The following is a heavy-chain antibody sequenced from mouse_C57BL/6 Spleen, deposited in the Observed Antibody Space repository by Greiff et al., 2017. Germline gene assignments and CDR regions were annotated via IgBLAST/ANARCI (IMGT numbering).Heavy chain of an antibody. CDR3: ARDYGGGYAMDY. J-gene: IGHJ4*01. CDR2: ISSGSSTI. V-gene: IGHV5-17*01. Sequence: EVKLVESGGGLVKPGGSLKLSCAASGFTFSDYGMHWVRQATEKGLEWVAYISSGSSTIYYADTVKGRFTITRDNAKNTLFLQMTRLRSDDTAMYYCARDYGGGYAMDYWGQGTSVTVSS. CDR1: GFTFSDYG. D-gene: IGHD2-4*01.